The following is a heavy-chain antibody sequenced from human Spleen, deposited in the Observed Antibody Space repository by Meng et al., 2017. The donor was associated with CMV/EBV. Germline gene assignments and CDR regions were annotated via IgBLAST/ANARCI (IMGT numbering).Heavy chain of an antibody. CDR1: SISSGGYY. CDR2: IYYSGST. V-gene: IGHV4-31*02. J-gene: IGHJ5*02. Sequence: SISSGGYYWSWIRQHPGKGLEWIGYIYYSGSTYYNPSLKSRVTISVDTSKNQFSLKLSSVTAADTAVYYCARDKGILTGATRVSWFDPWGQGTLVTVSS. D-gene: IGHD3-9*01. CDR3: ARDKGILTGATRVSWFDP.